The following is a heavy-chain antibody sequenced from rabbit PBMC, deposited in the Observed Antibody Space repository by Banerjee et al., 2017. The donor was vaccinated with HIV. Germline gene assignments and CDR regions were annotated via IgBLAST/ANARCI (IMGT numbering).Heavy chain of an antibody. CDR2: IYVGSSGST. Sequence: QSLEESGGDLVKPGASLTLTCTASGFSFSSGYYMCWVRQAPGKGLEWIACIYVGSSGSTYYASWAKGRFTISKTSSTTVTLQMTSLTAADTATYFCAGRDTGSSYGYALYYGMDLWGQGTLVTVS. CDR3: AGRDTGSSYGYALYYGMDL. V-gene: IGHV1S40*01. D-gene: IGHD6-1*01. J-gene: IGHJ6*01. CDR1: GFSFSSGYY.